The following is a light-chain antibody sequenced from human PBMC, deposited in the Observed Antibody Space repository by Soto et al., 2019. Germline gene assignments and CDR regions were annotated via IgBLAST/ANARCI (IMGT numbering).Light chain of an antibody. V-gene: IGKV3-15*01. CDR1: QSVSRN. CDR2: DAS. CDR3: QQYHHWPLYT. Sequence: EVVMTQSPATLSVSPGERATLSCRASQSVSRNLAWYQQRPGRAPRLLIYDASTRATNLPTRFSGSGSGTEFTLTISSLQSEDFAVYYCQQYHHWPLYTFGQGTKLEIK. J-gene: IGKJ2*01.